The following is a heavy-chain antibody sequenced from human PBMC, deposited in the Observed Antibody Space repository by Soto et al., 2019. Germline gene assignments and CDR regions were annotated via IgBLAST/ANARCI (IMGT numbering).Heavy chain of an antibody. V-gene: IGHV3-48*02. J-gene: IGHJ4*02. Sequence: EVRLVESGGGLVQPGGSLRLSCAASGFTFSSYSMNWVRQAPGKGLEWISHISSVGSTIYYADSVRGRFTISRDNAKNSLYLQMNSLRDEDTAVYYCAVNYYDSSGYYYFDYWGQGTLVTVSS. CDR1: GFTFSSYS. CDR3: AVNYYDSSGYYYFDY. CDR2: ISSVGSTI. D-gene: IGHD3-22*01.